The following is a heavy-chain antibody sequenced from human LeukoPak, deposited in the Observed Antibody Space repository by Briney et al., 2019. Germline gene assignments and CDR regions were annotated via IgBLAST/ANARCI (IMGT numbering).Heavy chain of an antibody. CDR2: ISGSGGST. D-gene: IGHD3-9*01. CDR3: AKLLRYFDWLFYD. CDR1: GFTFSSYA. J-gene: IGHJ4*02. Sequence: PGGSLRLSCAASGFTFSSYAMSWVRQAPGKGLEWVSAISGSGGSTYYADSVKGRFTISRDNSKNTLYLQVNSLRAEDTAVYYCAKLLRYFDWLFYDWGQGTLVTVSS. V-gene: IGHV3-23*01.